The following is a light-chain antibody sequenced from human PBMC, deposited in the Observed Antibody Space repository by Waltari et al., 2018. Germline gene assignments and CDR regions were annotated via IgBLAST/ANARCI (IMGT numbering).Light chain of an antibody. Sequence: QSALTQPRSVSGSPGQSVTISCTGTSSDVGANNFVSWYQHHPDKAPKLIIYDINKRPAGVPDRFSGSKSGNTASLTISGLQAEDEDDYYCCSCVGRNIYWVFGGGTKLTVL. J-gene: IGLJ3*02. CDR3: CSCVGRNIYWV. CDR1: SSDVGANNF. V-gene: IGLV2-11*01. CDR2: DIN.